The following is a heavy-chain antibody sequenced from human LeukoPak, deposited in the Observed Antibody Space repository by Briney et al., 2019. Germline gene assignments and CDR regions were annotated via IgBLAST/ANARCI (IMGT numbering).Heavy chain of an antibody. D-gene: IGHD6-13*01. J-gene: IGHJ2*01. V-gene: IGHV3-53*01. Sequence: PGGPLRLSCAASGFTFSSYSMNWVRQAPGKGLEWVSVIYSGGTTYYADSVKGRFTISRDNSKNTLYLQMNSLRAEDTAVYYCARVGSSWPNWYFDLWGRGTLVTVSS. CDR1: GFTFSSYS. CDR3: ARVGSSWPNWYFDL. CDR2: IYSGGTT.